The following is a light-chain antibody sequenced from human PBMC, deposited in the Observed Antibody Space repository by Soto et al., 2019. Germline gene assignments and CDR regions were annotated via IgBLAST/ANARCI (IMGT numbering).Light chain of an antibody. CDR2: GAS. CDR1: QSVSSN. Sequence: EIVMTQSPATLSVSPGERATLSCRASQSVSSNFAWFQQKPGQAPRLLIYGASTRATGIPAGFTGSGSGTEFTLTISSLQSEYFAIYYCQQYNNWPYTFGQGTKLEIK. V-gene: IGKV3-15*01. CDR3: QQYNNWPYT. J-gene: IGKJ2*01.